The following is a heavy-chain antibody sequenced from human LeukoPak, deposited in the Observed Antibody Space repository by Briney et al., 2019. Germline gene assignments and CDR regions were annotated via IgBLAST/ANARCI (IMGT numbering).Heavy chain of an antibody. CDR3: ASTKPFSSGWYSWDYYYGMDV. V-gene: IGHV3-48*03. Sequence: PGGSLRLSCAASGFTFSSYEMNWVRQAPGKGLEWVSYISSSGSTIYCADSVKGRFTISRDNAKNSLYLQMNSLRAEDTAVYYCASTKPFSSGWYSWDYYYGMDVWGQGTTVTVSS. CDR2: ISSSGSTI. D-gene: IGHD6-19*01. CDR1: GFTFSSYE. J-gene: IGHJ6*02.